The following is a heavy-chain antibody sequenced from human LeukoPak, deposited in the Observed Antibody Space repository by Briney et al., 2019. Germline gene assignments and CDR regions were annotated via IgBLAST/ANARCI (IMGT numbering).Heavy chain of an antibody. J-gene: IGHJ4*02. CDR1: GGSVSSGSYY. CDR3: ARSFEAFTVTPFDY. V-gene: IGHV4-61*01. CDR2: IYYSGST. D-gene: IGHD4-17*01. Sequence: SETLSLTCTVSGGSVSSGSYYWSWIRQPPGKGLEWIGYIYYSGSTYYNPSLKSRVTISVDTSKNQFPLKLSSVTAADTAVYYCARSFEAFTVTPFDYWGQGTLVTVSS.